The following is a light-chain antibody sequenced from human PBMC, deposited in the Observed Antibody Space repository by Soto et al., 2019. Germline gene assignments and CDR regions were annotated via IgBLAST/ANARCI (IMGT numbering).Light chain of an antibody. CDR2: GAS. CDR1: HDVRSW. V-gene: IGKV1-12*02. J-gene: IGKJ1*01. CDR3: QQANGNPWT. Sequence: DIQMTQSPSSVSASVGDRVTISCRASHDVRSWLAWYQQKPGKAPNLLIYGASTLQSGVPSRFSGSGSGTDFTLTISSLQTEDFATYYCQQANGNPWTFGQRTKVEIK.